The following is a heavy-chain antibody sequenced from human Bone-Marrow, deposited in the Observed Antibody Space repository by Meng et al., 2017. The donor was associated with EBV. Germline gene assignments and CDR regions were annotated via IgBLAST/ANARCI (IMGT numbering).Heavy chain of an antibody. Sequence: VKRLSSGGGLVQPGGSLRLSCAASGFTFSSHAMSWVRQAPGKGLEWVSAISGSGGSTYYADSVKGRFTISRDNSKNTLYLQMNSLRAEDTAVYYCAKAKMTEGYFDYWGQGTLVTVSS. CDR1: GFTFSSHA. D-gene: IGHD2-21*02. CDR3: AKAKMTEGYFDY. CDR2: ISGSGGST. J-gene: IGHJ4*02. V-gene: IGHV3-23*01.